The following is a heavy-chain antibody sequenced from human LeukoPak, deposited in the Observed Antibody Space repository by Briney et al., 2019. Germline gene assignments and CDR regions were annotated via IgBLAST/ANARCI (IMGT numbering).Heavy chain of an antibody. V-gene: IGHV1-18*01. Sequence: ASVKVSCKASGYTFTSYGISWVRQAPGQGLEWMGWISAYNGNTNYAQKLQGRVTMTTDTSTSTAYMELRSLRSDDTAVYYCARDQQGSSWYGGSYDYWGQGTLVTVSS. CDR1: GYTFTSYG. CDR3: ARDQQGSSWYGGSYDY. CDR2: ISAYNGNT. J-gene: IGHJ4*02. D-gene: IGHD6-13*01.